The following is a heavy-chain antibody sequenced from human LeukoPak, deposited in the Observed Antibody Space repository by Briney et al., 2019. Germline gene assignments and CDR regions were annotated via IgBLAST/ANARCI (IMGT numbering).Heavy chain of an antibody. Sequence: SETLSLSCAASGCSINTYFWSWIRQPPGKGLEWIGYIYYSGSTNYNPSLKSRVTISVDTSKNQFSLKLSSVTAADTAVYYCAGGVTGGWYGDFQHWGEGTLVTVSS. CDR1: GCSINTYF. CDR3: AGGVTGGWYGDFQH. D-gene: IGHD6-19*01. V-gene: IGHV4-59*13. CDR2: IYYSGST. J-gene: IGHJ1*01.